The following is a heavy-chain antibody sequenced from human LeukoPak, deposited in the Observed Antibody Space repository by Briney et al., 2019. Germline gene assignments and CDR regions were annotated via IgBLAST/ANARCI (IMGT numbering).Heavy chain of an antibody. D-gene: IGHD6-19*01. J-gene: IGHJ5*02. CDR3: ARSGAGYSSGWYTPRNGWFDP. CDR1: GFTFDDYG. Sequence: PGGSLRLSCAASGFTFDDYGMSWVRQAPGKGLEWVSGINWNGGSTGYADSVKGRFTISRDNAKNSLYLQMNSLRAEDTAVYYCARSGAGYSSGWYTPRNGWFDPWGQGTLVTVSS. V-gene: IGHV3-20*04. CDR2: INWNGGST.